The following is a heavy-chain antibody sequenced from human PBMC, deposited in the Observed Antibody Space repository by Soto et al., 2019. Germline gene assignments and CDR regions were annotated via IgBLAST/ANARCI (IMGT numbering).Heavy chain of an antibody. Sequence: SETMSLTCTVSGGSISSYYWSWIRQPPGKGLEWIGYIYYSRSTNYNPSLKSRVTISVDTSKNQFSLKLSSVTAADTAVYYCARDGRLDVWGQGTTVTVSS. CDR1: GGSISSYY. CDR3: ARDGRLDV. J-gene: IGHJ6*02. CDR2: IYYSRST. V-gene: IGHV4-59*01.